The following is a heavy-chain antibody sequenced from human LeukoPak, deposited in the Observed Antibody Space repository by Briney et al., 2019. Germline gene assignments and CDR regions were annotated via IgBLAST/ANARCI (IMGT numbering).Heavy chain of an antibody. CDR3: ASRIGYHFDY. V-gene: IGHV3-48*03. CDR1: GFTFNTYE. CDR2: ISGSGSII. Sequence: GGSLRLSCAASGFTFNTYELNWVRQAPGKGQEWVSYISGSGSIIYYADSVKGRFTISRDNAKNSLYLQMNSLRAEDTAVYYCASRIGYHFDYWGQGTLVTVS. D-gene: IGHD1-26*01. J-gene: IGHJ4*02.